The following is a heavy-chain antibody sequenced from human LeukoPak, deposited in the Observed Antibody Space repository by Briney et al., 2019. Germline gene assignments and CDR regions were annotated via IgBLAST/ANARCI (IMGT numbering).Heavy chain of an antibody. CDR2: IRYDGSNK. D-gene: IGHD2-21*01. CDR1: GFTFSSYG. J-gene: IGHJ4*02. CDR3: AKAPVTSCRGAYCYPFDS. Sequence: GGSLRLSCAASGFTFSSYGMHWVRQAPGKGLEWVAFIRYDGSNKYYADSVRGRFTISRDNSKITLYLQMNSLRAEDAAVYFCAKAPVTSCRGAYCYPFDSWGQGTLVTVSS. V-gene: IGHV3-30*02.